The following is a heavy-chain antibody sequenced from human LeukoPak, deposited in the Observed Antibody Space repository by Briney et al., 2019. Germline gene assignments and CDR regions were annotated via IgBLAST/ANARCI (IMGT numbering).Heavy chain of an antibody. V-gene: IGHV3-21*01. J-gene: IGHJ4*02. CDR3: ARGSDFVWGSYRPYFDY. CDR2: ISGSTSYI. D-gene: IGHD3-16*02. Sequence: GGPLRLSCVASAFTFRTYSMHWVRQAPGKGLEWVSSISGSTSYIYYADSVRGRFTISRDNAKNSLNLQMNSLRAEDTAVYYCARGSDFVWGSYRPYFDYWGQGTLVTVSS. CDR1: AFTFRTYS.